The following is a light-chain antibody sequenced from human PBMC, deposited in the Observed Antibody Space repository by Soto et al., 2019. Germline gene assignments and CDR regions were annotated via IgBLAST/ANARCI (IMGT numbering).Light chain of an antibody. CDR3: CLYAVTFYV. V-gene: IGLV2-11*01. CDR2: DVS. CDR1: SSDVGTYDF. J-gene: IGLJ1*01. Sequence: QSALTQPRSVSGSPGQSVTISCTGTSSDVGTYDFVSWYQQHPGKAPRLMIFDVSERPSGVPDRFSGSKSGNTASLTISGLQAEDEADYYCCLYAVTFYVFGTGTKVTGL.